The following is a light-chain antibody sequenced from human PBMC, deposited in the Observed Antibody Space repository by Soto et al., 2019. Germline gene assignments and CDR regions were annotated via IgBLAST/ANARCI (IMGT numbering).Light chain of an antibody. V-gene: IGKV3-20*01. CDR1: QTVGTNY. Sequence: EIVLTQSPGTLSLSEGERATLYCRASQTVGTNYVAWYQQIRGQTPRLLIYGASNRATGIPDRISGSGSGTDFTLTISRLEPEDFAVYYCQQYASSPLTFGGGTKVEIK. CDR2: GAS. CDR3: QQYASSPLT. J-gene: IGKJ4*01.